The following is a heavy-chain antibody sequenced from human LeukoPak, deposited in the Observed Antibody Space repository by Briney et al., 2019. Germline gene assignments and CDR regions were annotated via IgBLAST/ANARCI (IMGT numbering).Heavy chain of an antibody. V-gene: IGHV3-43*01. Sequence: GGSLRLSCAASGFTFYDYSMHWVRHAPGRGLEWVSLITWDAYSTYYVDSVKGRFTISRDNSKNSLYLQMNGLRTEDTALYYCAKDQRGYELDFWGQGTLVTVSS. J-gene: IGHJ4*02. CDR3: AKDQRGYELDF. D-gene: IGHD3-22*01. CDR2: ITWDAYST. CDR1: GFTFYDYS.